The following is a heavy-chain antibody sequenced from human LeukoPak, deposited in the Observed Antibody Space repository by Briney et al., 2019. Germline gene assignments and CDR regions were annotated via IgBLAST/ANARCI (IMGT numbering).Heavy chain of an antibody. CDR1: GGSISIYY. J-gene: IGHJ4*02. CDR2: VYNSGST. Sequence: SETLSLTCTVSGGSISIYYWSWIRQPPGKGLEWIGYVYNSGSTDYNPSLKSRVTISADTSKNQFSLKLSSVTAADTAVYYCARLRRSSSSSTYNDYWGQGTLVTVSS. D-gene: IGHD6-6*01. CDR3: ARLRRSSSSSTYNDY. V-gene: IGHV4-59*08.